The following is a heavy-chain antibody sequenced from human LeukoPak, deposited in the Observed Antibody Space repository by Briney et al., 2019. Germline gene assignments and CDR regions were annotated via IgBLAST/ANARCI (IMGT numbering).Heavy chain of an antibody. D-gene: IGHD3-10*01. CDR1: GGSISSYY. V-gene: IGHV4-59*01. J-gene: IGHJ4*02. CDR2: FYYRGST. Sequence: SETLSLTCTVSGGSISSYYWSWIRQPPGKGLEWIGYFYYRGSTNYNPSLKSRVSISVDTSKNQLSLKLSSVTAADTAVYYCARVGTYYRSLDSWGQGTLVTVSS. CDR3: ARVGTYYRSLDS.